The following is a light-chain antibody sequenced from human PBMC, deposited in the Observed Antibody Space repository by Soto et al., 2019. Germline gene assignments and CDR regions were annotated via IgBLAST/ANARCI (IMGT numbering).Light chain of an antibody. J-gene: IGKJ5*01. Sequence: EIVMTQSPATLSVSPGERATLSCRASQSVSSNLAWYHQKPGQAPRLLIYGASNRAAGIPARFSGSGSGTDFTLTVSRLEPEDFAVYYCQQYHWAPDTFGQGTRLEIK. CDR1: QSVSSN. V-gene: IGKV3D-15*01. CDR3: QQYHWAPDT. CDR2: GAS.